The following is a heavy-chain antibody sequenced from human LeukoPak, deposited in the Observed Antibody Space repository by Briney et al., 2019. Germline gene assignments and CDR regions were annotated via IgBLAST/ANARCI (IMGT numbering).Heavy chain of an antibody. D-gene: IGHD3-22*01. CDR2: IYTSGST. J-gene: IGHJ4*02. V-gene: IGHV4-4*07. CDR1: GGSISSYY. Sequence: SETLSLTCTVSGGSISSYYWSWIRQPAGKGLEWIGRIYTSGSTNYNPSLKSRVTMSVDTSKNQCSLKLSSVTAADTAVYYCARAWGYYDSSGYQVNYFDYWGQGTLVTVSS. CDR3: ARAWGYYDSSGYQVNYFDY.